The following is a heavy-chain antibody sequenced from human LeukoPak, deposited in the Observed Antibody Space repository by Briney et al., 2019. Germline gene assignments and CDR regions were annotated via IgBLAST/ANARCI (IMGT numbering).Heavy chain of an antibody. J-gene: IGHJ1*01. Sequence: ASVKLSFTASVYTFSSYDINWVRQATAQGLGWMGWMNPNSGNTGYAQKFQGRLNIPRTPSISTAYMERSSLRSEDTAVYYCARRVGSGWPVQHWGQGTLVTVSS. V-gene: IGHV1-8*01. CDR1: VYTFSSYD. CDR3: ARRVGSGWPVQH. CDR2: MNPNSGNT. D-gene: IGHD6-19*01.